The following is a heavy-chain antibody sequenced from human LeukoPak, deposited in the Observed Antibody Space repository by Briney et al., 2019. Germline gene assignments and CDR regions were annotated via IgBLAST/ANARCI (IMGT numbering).Heavy chain of an antibody. CDR2: IKQEGSEK. CDR3: ASIRQVRATMLYYYYYYMDV. D-gene: IGHD2-8*01. Sequence: GGSLRLSCAASGFTFSIYWMSWVRQAPGKGREWVANIKQEGSEKYYVDSVKGRFTISRDNAKNSLYLQMNSMRAEDTAVYYCASIRQVRATMLYYYYYYMDVWGKGTTVTVSS. CDR1: GFTFSIYW. V-gene: IGHV3-7*01. J-gene: IGHJ6*03.